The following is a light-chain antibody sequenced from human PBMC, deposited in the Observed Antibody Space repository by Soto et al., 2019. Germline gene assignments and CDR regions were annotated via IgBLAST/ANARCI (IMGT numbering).Light chain of an antibody. CDR3: QQYGSSLLT. CDR2: GAS. CDR1: QSVSSSY. J-gene: IGKJ4*01. V-gene: IGKV3-20*01. Sequence: EIVLTQSPGTLSLSPGERATLSCRASQSVSSSYVAWYQQKPGQAPRLLIYGASSRATDIPDRFSGSGSGTDFTLTISRLEPEDFAVYYCQQYGSSLLTFGGGTKVEIK.